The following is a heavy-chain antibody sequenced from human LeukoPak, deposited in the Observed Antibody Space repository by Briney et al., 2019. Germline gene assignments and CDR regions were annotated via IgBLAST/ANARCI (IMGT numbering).Heavy chain of an antibody. V-gene: IGHV1-69*05. Sequence: SVKVSCKASGYTFTSYGISWVRQAPGQGLEWMGGIIPMFGPASSAQKFQGRVTITTDDSTSTVYMELSSLTSEDTAVYYCARDRAPAIGPQPAYYYYYMDVWGKGTTVTVSS. D-gene: IGHD2-21*02. CDR2: IIPMFGPA. CDR1: GYTFTSYG. J-gene: IGHJ6*03. CDR3: ARDRAPAIGPQPAYYYYYMDV.